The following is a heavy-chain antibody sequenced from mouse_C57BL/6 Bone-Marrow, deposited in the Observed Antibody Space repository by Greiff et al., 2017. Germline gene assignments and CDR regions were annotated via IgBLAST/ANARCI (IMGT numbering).Heavy chain of an antibody. CDR2: IDPANGNT. CDR3: AHDSNYFAWFAD. V-gene: IGHV14-3*01. CDR1: GFNFKNSY. D-gene: IGHD2-5*01. Sequence: EVKLVESVAELVRPGASVKLSCTASGFNFKNSYMHWVKPRPEQGLEWIGRIDPANGNTKYAPKFQGKATLTADTSSNTAYLQLSSLTSEDTAIYYCAHDSNYFAWFADWGQGTLVTVSA. J-gene: IGHJ3*01.